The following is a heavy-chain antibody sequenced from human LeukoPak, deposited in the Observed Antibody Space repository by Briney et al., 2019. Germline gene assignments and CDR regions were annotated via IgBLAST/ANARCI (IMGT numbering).Heavy chain of an antibody. CDR1: GFTFSSYA. CDR2: ISGSGGST. D-gene: IGHD6-25*01. Sequence: GGSLRLSCAASGFTFSSYAMSWVRQAPGKGLEWVSAISGSGGSTYYADSVKGRFTISRDNSKDTLSLQMNSLRDEDTAVYFCAKGSAASRPYYFDYWGQGTLVTVSS. V-gene: IGHV3-23*01. CDR3: AKGSAASRPYYFDY. J-gene: IGHJ4*02.